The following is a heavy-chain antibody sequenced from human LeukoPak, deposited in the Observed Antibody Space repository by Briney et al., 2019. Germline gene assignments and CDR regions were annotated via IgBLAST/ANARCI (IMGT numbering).Heavy chain of an antibody. J-gene: IGHJ6*03. CDR1: GFSLSTSGVC. V-gene: IGHV2-5*02. D-gene: IGHD6-13*01. CDR2: IYWDDDK. Sequence: SGPTQVKPTQTLTLTSPFSGFSLSTSGVCVGWIRQPPGQAVELLALIYWDDDKRYSPSLKSRLTITKDTSKNQVVLTMTNMDPVDTATYYCAHTPRSSREDYYNYYMDLWGKGTTVSVPS. CDR3: AHTPRSSREDYYNYYMDL.